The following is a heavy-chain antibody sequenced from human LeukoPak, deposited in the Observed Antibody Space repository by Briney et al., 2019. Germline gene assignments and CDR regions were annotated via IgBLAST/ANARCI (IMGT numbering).Heavy chain of an antibody. D-gene: IGHD6-6*01. CDR2: INQDGSET. Sequence: GGSLRLSCAASGFAFSGYWMSRVRQAPGKGLEWVANINQDGSETYYVDSVKGRFTISRDNTKNSLYLQMNSLRAEDTAVYYCARMGSSSSSYWGQGTLVTVSS. V-gene: IGHV3-7*01. J-gene: IGHJ4*02. CDR1: GFAFSGYW. CDR3: ARMGSSSSSY.